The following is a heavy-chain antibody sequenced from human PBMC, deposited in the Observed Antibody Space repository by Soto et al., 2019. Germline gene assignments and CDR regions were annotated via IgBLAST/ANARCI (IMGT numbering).Heavy chain of an antibody. Sequence: GSLRLSCVASGFTFSSYSMNWVRQAPGKGLEWVSSISSSSSYIYYADSVKGRFTISRDNAKNSLYLQMNSLRAEDTAVYYCARDWWDYYDSSGYGYYYYGMDVWGQGTTVTVSS. CDR2: ISSSSSYI. D-gene: IGHD3-22*01. CDR1: GFTFSSYS. V-gene: IGHV3-21*01. CDR3: ARDWWDYYDSSGYGYYYYGMDV. J-gene: IGHJ6*02.